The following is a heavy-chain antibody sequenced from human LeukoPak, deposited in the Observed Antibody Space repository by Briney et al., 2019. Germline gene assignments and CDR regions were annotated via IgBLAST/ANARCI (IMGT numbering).Heavy chain of an antibody. D-gene: IGHD3-10*01. J-gene: IGHJ4*02. CDR1: GFTFSSYS. CDR2: ISSSGSNI. CDR3: ARDGSLLLWFGELGLFDY. V-gene: IGHV3-48*04. Sequence: GGSLRLSCVASGFTFSSYSINWVRQAPGKGLEWVSYISSSGSNIYYADSVKGRFTISRDNAKNSLYLQMNSLRAEDTAVYYCARDGSLLLWFGELGLFDYWGQGTLVTVSS.